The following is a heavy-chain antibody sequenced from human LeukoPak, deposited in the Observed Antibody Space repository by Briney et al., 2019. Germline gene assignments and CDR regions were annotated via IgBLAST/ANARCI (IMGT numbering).Heavy chain of an antibody. J-gene: IGHJ4*02. V-gene: IGHV3-33*01. D-gene: IGHD3-9*01. CDR1: GFTFSSYG. CDR3: ARERVFSSYYFDY. Sequence: PGGSLRLSCAASGFTFSSYGMHWVRQAPGKGLEWVAVIWYDGSNKYYADSVKGRFTISRDNSKNTLYLQMNSLRAEDTAVYYCARERVFSSYYFDYWGQGTLVTVSS. CDR2: IWYDGSNK.